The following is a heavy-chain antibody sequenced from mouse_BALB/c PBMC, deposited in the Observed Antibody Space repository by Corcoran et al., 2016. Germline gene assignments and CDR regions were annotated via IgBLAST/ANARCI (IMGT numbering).Heavy chain of an antibody. CDR3: ATGAWFAY. J-gene: IGHJ3*01. Sequence: QIQLVQSGPELKKPGETVKISCKASGYTFTNYGMNWVKQAPGKGLKWMGWINTYTGEPTYADDFKGRFAFSLETSASTAYLQLNNLKNEDTATYFCATGAWFAYWGQGTLVTVSA. V-gene: IGHV9-3-1*01. D-gene: IGHD4-1*01. CDR1: GYTFTNYG. CDR2: INTYTGEP.